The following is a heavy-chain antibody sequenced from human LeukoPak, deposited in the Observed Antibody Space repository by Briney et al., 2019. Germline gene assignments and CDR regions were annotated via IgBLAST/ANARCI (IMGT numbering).Heavy chain of an antibody. V-gene: IGHV3-74*01. D-gene: IGHD3-10*01. J-gene: IGHJ4*02. Sequence: GGSLRLSCAASGFTFSSYWMHWVRQAPGKGLVWVSRIKSDGSSTTYADSVKGRFTISRDNAKNMLYLQMNSLRAEDTAVYYCATNYYGSGPDHWGQGTLVTVSS. CDR2: IKSDGSST. CDR1: GFTFSSYW. CDR3: ATNYYGSGPDH.